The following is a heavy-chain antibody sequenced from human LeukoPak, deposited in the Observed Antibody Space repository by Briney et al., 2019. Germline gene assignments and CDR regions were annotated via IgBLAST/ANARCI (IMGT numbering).Heavy chain of an antibody. Sequence: SETLSLTCTVSGGSISSYYWSWIRQPPGKGLEWIGEINHSGSTNYNPSLKSRVTISVDTSKNQFSLKLSSVTAADTAVYYCARSSGIVVVVAAGMIFDYWGQGTLVTVSS. CDR2: INHSGST. D-gene: IGHD2-15*01. CDR3: ARSSGIVVVVAAGMIFDY. J-gene: IGHJ4*02. V-gene: IGHV4-34*01. CDR1: GGSISSYY.